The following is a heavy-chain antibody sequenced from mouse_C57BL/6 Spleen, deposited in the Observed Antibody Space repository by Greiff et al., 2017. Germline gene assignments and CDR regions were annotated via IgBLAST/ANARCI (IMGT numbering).Heavy chain of an antibody. D-gene: IGHD2-3*01. CDR2: IYPGDGDT. V-gene: IGHV1-80*01. CDR1: GYAFSSYW. Sequence: LVESGAELVKPGASVKISCKASGYAFSSYWMNWVKQRPGKGLEWIGQIYPGDGDTNYNGKFKGKATLTADKSSSTAYMQLSSLTSEDSAVYFCARGDGYYGIDYWGQGTTLTVSS. J-gene: IGHJ2*01. CDR3: ARGDGYYGIDY.